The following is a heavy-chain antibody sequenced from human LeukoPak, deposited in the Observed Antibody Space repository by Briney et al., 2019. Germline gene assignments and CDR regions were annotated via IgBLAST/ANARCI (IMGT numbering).Heavy chain of an antibody. J-gene: IGHJ4*02. CDR1: GYTFTNYR. CDR3: ARSDCSSTSCYPGDSDY. CDR2: ISAYNGDT. Sequence: ASVKVSCKASGYTFTNYRFNWVRQAPGQGLEWMGWISAYNGDTNYAQKLQGRVTLTTDKSTSTAYMDLRSLRSDDTAVYYCARSDCSSTSCYPGDSDYWGQGTLVTVSS. D-gene: IGHD2-2*01. V-gene: IGHV1-18*01.